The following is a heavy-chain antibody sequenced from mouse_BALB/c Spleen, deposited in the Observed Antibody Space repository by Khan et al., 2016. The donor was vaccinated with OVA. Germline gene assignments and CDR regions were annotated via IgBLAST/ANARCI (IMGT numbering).Heavy chain of an antibody. Sequence: QVQLKESGAELAKPGASVKMSCKASGYTFTSYWMHWVKQRPGQGLEWIGYINPSTGYTEYNQRFKDKATLTADKSSSTAYMQLSSLTSEESAVYYCECHRSSSAWFTYWGQGTLVTVSA. J-gene: IGHJ3*01. D-gene: IGHD6-1*01. CDR2: INPSTGYT. CDR3: ECHRSSSAWFTY. CDR1: GYTFTSYW. V-gene: IGHV1-7*01.